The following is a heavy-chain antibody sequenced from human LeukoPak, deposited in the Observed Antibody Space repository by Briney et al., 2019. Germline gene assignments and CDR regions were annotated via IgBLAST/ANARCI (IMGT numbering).Heavy chain of an antibody. D-gene: IGHD6-25*01. CDR3: ARARSGTCSDY. CDR1: GFNFNMYG. V-gene: IGHV3-30*03. CDR2: ISFDGNNK. J-gene: IGHJ4*02. Sequence: GGSLRLSGEVSGFNFNMYGMHGVGRAPGRGLEWLAVISFDGNNKYYADSVKGRFTISRDNSKNTLYLQMNSLRAEDTAVYYCARARSGTCSDYWGQGTLVTVSS.